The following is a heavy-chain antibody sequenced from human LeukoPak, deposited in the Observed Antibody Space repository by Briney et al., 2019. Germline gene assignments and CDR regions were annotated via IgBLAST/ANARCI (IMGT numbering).Heavy chain of an antibody. D-gene: IGHD2-15*01. J-gene: IGHJ4*02. CDR3: ARGRKGDCGGGRCYMCQF. CDR1: AWTFNTES. V-gene: IGHV1-69*01. Sequence: VSYERSAWTFNTESICVVAQSPKKGLEWMGRIIPLFGTANYAQKFKGRVTITADESTSTAYMELSSLRSDDTALYYCARGRKGDCGGGRCYMCQFWGQGTLVTVSS. CDR2: IIPLFGTA.